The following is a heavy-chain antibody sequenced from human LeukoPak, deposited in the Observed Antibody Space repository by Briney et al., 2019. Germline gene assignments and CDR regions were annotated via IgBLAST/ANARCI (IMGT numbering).Heavy chain of an antibody. J-gene: IGHJ3*02. Sequence: SETLSLTCTVSGGSISSYYWSWIRQPPGKGLEWIGYIFYSGTTNYNPSLKSRVTISIDTPKNQISLKLSSVTPADTAVYYCTTSRTMYYSAVDIWGQGTMVTVSS. V-gene: IGHV4-59*01. CDR3: TTSRTMYYSAVDI. D-gene: IGHD2-8*01. CDR2: IFYSGTT. CDR1: GGSISSYY.